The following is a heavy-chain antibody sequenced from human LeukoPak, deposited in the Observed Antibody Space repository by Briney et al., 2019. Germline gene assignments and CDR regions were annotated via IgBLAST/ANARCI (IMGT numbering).Heavy chain of an antibody. CDR1: GGSISSSSYY. CDR2: IYYSGST. Sequence: SGTLSLTCTVSGGSISSSSYYWGWIRQPPGKGLEWIGSIYYSGSTYYNPSLKSRVTISVDTSKNQFSLKLSSVTAADTAVYYCARHIRRSSGVTMVRGVIWYYMDVWGKGTTVTISS. V-gene: IGHV4-39*01. J-gene: IGHJ6*03. D-gene: IGHD3-10*01. CDR3: ARHIRRSSGVTMVRGVIWYYMDV.